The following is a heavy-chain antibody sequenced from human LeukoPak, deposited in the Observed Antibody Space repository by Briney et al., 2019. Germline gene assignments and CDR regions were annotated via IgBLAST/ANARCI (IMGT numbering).Heavy chain of an antibody. CDR3: ARGGGLDV. J-gene: IGHJ6*02. CDR2: INWNGGST. D-gene: IGHD3-16*01. CDR1: GFTFDDYG. V-gene: IGHV3-20*04. Sequence: GGSLRPSCAASGFTFDDYGMSWVRQAPGKGLEWVSGINWNGGSTGYADSVKGRFTISRDNAKNSLYLQMSNLRAEDTAVYFCARGGGLDVWGQGATVTVSS.